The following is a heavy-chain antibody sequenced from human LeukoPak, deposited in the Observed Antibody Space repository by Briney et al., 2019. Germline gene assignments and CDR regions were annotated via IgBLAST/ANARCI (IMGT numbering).Heavy chain of an antibody. D-gene: IGHD5-18*01. CDR2: INPSGGST. CDR1: GYTFTSYY. J-gene: IGHJ4*02. CDR3: ARDWVDTAMDPTSSFDY. Sequence: EASVKVSCKASGYTFTSYYVHWVRQAPGQGLEWMGIINPSGGSTSYAQKFQGRVTMTRDTSTSTVYMELSSLRSEDTAVYYCARDWVDTAMDPTSSFDYWGQGTLVTVSS. V-gene: IGHV1-46*01.